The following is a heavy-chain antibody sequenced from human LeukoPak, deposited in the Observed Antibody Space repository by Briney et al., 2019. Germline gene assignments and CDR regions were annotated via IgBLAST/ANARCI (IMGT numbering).Heavy chain of an antibody. D-gene: IGHD4-11*01. CDR2: ISSSSSYI. J-gene: IGHJ4*02. CDR1: GFTFSSYS. CDR3: ARVGDYSNLDY. Sequence: PGGSLRLSCAASGFTFSSYSMNWVRQAPGRGLEWVSSISSSSSYIYYADSVKGRFTISRDNAKSSLYLQMNSLRAEDTAVCYCARVGDYSNLDYWGQGTLVTVSS. V-gene: IGHV3-21*01.